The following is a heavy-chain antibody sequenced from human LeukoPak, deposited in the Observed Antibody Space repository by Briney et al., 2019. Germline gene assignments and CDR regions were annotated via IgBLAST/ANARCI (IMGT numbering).Heavy chain of an antibody. V-gene: IGHV4-59*08. Sequence: SETLSLTRTVSGGSISNYYWSWIRQSPGKGLGWIGYIHYSGGTKYNPSLKSRVIISVDMSMNQLSLKLSSVTAADTAMYYCAKHSGLTGSGYAFDIWGQGTAVTVSS. CDR1: GGSISNYY. D-gene: IGHD3-9*01. J-gene: IGHJ3*02. CDR2: IHYSGGT. CDR3: AKHSGLTGSGYAFDI.